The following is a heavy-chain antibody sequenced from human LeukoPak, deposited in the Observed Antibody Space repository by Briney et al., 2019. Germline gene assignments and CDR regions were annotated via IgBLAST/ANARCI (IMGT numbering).Heavy chain of an antibody. CDR2: ISGYKGNT. D-gene: IGHD3-22*01. V-gene: IGHV1-18*01. CDR1: GYTFRSYG. J-gene: IGHJ6*03. CDR3: ARGPGGRSGYYPLEDYYYYYYMDV. Sequence: ASVRVSCKGSGYTFRSYGINWVRQAPGQGLEWMGWISGYKGNTNYAQKLQGRVTMTTDTSTSTAYMELRSLTSDDTAVYYCARGPGGRSGYYPLEDYYYYYYMDVWGKGTTVTVSS.